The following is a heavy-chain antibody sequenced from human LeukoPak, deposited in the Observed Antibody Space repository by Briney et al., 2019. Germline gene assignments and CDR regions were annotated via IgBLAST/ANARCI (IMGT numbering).Heavy chain of an antibody. CDR1: GFIFHDHA. CDR3: AKAYSYYYDSSGFDY. J-gene: IGHJ4*02. D-gene: IGHD3-22*01. V-gene: IGHV3-23*01. CDR2: ISGSGGST. Sequence: GRSLRLSCAVSGFIFHDHAMHWVRQAPGKGLEWVSAISGSGGSTYYADSVKGRFTISRDNSKNTLYLQMNSLRAEDTAVYYCAKAYSYYYDSSGFDYWGQGTLVTVSS.